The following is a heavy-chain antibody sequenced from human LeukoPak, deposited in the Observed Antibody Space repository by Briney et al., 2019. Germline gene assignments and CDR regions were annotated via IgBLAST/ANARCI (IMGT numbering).Heavy chain of an antibody. CDR1: GFTFSSYA. Sequence: GGSLRLSCAASGFTFSSYAMSWVRQAPGKALEWVSAISGSGGSTYYADSVKGRFTISRDNSKNTLYLQMNSLRAEDTAVYYCASLEIVPAAVQSDYWGQGTLVTVSS. CDR2: ISGSGGST. J-gene: IGHJ4*02. D-gene: IGHD2-2*01. CDR3: ASLEIVPAAVQSDY. V-gene: IGHV3-23*01.